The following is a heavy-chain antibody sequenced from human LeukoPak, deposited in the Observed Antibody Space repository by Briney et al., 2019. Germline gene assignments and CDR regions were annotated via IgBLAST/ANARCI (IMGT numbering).Heavy chain of an antibody. D-gene: IGHD3-10*01. CDR2: ISYDGSNK. CDR3: ARASTRGDDFDY. CDR1: GFTFSSYG. V-gene: IGHV3-30*03. J-gene: IGHJ4*02. Sequence: LGGPLRLSCAASGFTFSSYGMHWVRQAPGKGLEWVAVISYDGSNKYYADSVKGRFTISRDNSKNTLYLQMNSLRAEDTAVYYCARASTRGDDFDYWGQGTLVTVSS.